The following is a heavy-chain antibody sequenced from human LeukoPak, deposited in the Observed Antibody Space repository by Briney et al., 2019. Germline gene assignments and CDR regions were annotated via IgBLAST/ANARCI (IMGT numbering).Heavy chain of an antibody. CDR1: GFTDSSKY. V-gene: IGHV3-53*01. J-gene: IGHJ4*02. CDR3: ARQSGNYVYFDY. D-gene: IGHD1-26*01. CDR2: ISSGGST. Sequence: GGSLRLSCAASGFTDSSKYMSWVRQAPGKGLEWVSVISSGGSTYYADSVKGRFTISRDNSKNTLYLQMSSPSAEDTAVYYCARQSGNYVYFDYWGQGTLVTVSS.